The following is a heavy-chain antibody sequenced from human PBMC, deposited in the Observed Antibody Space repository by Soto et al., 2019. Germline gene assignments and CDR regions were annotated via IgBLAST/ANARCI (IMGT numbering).Heavy chain of an antibody. Sequence: GGSLRLSCAASGFTFSIYHMNWVRQAPGKGLEWVSSISSSSSYIYYADSVKGRFTISRDNAKNSLYLQMNSLRAEDTAVYYCARDRVGAYSSSWYRPSAFDIWGQGTMVTVSS. V-gene: IGHV3-21*01. J-gene: IGHJ3*02. CDR2: ISSSSSYI. D-gene: IGHD6-13*01. CDR3: ARDRVGAYSSSWYRPSAFDI. CDR1: GFTFSIYH.